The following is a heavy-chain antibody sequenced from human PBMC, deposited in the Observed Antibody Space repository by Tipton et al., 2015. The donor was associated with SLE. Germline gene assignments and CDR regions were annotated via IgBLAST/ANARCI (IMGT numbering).Heavy chain of an antibody. J-gene: IGHJ6*03. CDR1: GGSINYYY. V-gene: IGHV4-59*01. D-gene: IGHD2-2*01. Sequence: TLSLTCTVSGGSINYYYWNWIRQPPGKGLEWIAYVFYNGNTNYNASLKSRVTMSVDTSKSQFSLQLRSVTAADTAVYYCARGGHCTSDSCYVYHYYMGVWGEGTTVAVPS. CDR2: VFYNGNT. CDR3: ARGGHCTSDSCYVYHYYMGV.